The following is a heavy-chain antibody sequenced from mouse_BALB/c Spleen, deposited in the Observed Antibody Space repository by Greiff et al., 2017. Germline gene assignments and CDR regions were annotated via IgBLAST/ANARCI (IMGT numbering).Heavy chain of an antibody. V-gene: IGHV1-5*01. J-gene: IGHJ4*01. CDR2: IYPGNSDT. Sequence: VQLKQSGTVLARPGASVKMSCKASGYTFTSYWMHWVKQRPGQGLEWIGAIYPGNSDTSYNQKFKGKAKLTAVTSTSTAYMELSSLTNEDSAVYYCTRRDTMIIAMDYWGQGTSVTVSS. D-gene: IGHD2-4*01. CDR1: GYTFTSYW. CDR3: TRRDTMIIAMDY.